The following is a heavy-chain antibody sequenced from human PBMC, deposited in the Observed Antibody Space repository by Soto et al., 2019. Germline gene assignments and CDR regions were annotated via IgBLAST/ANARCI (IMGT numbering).Heavy chain of an antibody. CDR2: ISVSSST. D-gene: IGHD3-22*01. CDR1: GFTFTHA. CDR3: PKGGAYYYSSSGYLDS. Sequence: EEQLLESGGGLVQPGGSLRLSCAASGFTFTHAMNWVRQAPGKGLERVSTISVSSSTYYADSVKGRFTSSRDNSRSTVYLQMNSLTAEDTAVYYCPKGGAYYYSSSGYLDSWGQGTLVTVSS. V-gene: IGHV3-23*01. J-gene: IGHJ4*02.